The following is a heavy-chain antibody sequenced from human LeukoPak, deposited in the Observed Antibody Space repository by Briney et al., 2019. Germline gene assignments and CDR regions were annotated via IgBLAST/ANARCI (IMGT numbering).Heavy chain of an antibody. CDR1: GFTSSSYA. D-gene: IGHD2-2*01. CDR2: ISGSGGST. Sequence: PGGSLRLSCAASGFTSSSYAMSWVRQAPGKGLEWVSAISGSGGSTYYADSVKGRFTISRDNSKNTLYLQMNSLRAEDTAVYYCAKDCSSTSCYGEGDYWGQGTLVTVSS. CDR3: AKDCSSTSCYGEGDY. V-gene: IGHV3-23*01. J-gene: IGHJ4*02.